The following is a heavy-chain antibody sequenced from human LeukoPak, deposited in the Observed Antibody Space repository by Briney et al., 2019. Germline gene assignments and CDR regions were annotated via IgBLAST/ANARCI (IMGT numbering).Heavy chain of an antibody. CDR1: GFTLSSYW. Sequence: QPGGSLKPSCPAPGFTLSSYWMHWFRQAPGKGRGWSSRINRVGSTTSYADSVKGRFTISRDNAKNTLYLQMNSLRAEDTAVYYCVREARSYYYDSSGYLNYFDYWGQGTLVTVSS. CDR3: VREARSYYYDSSGYLNYFDY. CDR2: INRVGSTT. J-gene: IGHJ4*02. D-gene: IGHD3-22*01. V-gene: IGHV3-74*01.